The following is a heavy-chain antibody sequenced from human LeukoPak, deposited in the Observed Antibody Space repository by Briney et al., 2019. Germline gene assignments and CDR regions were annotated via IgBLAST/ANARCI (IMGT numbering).Heavy chain of an antibody. CDR3: ARAGGQWLVLSPYYFDY. Sequence: SETLSLTCAVYGGSFSGYYWSWIRQPPGKGLEWIGEINHSGSTNYNPSLKSRVTISVDTSKNQFSLKLSSVTAADTAVYYCARAGGQWLVLSPYYFDYWGQGTLVTVSS. CDR2: INHSGST. V-gene: IGHV4-34*01. D-gene: IGHD6-19*01. J-gene: IGHJ4*02. CDR1: GGSFSGYY.